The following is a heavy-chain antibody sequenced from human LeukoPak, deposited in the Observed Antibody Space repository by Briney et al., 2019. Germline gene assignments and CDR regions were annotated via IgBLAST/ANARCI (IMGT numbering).Heavy chain of an antibody. V-gene: IGHV4-59*08. CDR1: GGSISSLY. CDR2: IYYTGST. D-gene: IGHD6-6*01. CDR3: ARHRAYSSSSPFDY. Sequence: TSETLSLTCSVSGGSISSLYWSWIRQPPGKGLEWIGYIYYTGSTNYNPSLKSRVTMFVDMSKNQSSLRLSSVTAADTAVYYCARHRAYSSSSPFDYWGQGTLVTVSS. J-gene: IGHJ4*02.